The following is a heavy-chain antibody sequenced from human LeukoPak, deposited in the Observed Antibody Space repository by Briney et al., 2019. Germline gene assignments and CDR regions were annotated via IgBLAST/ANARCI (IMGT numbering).Heavy chain of an antibody. CDR2: IYYSGST. D-gene: IGHD5-24*01. CDR3: ARRDATRYYYYYIDV. V-gene: IGHV4-31*03. Sequence: PSQTLSLTCTVSGGSISSGGYYRSWIRQHPGKGLEWIGYIYYSGSTYYNPSLKSRVTISVDTSKNQFSLKLSSVTAADTAVYYCARRDATRYYYYYIDVWGKGTTVTVSS. J-gene: IGHJ6*03. CDR1: GGSISSGGYY.